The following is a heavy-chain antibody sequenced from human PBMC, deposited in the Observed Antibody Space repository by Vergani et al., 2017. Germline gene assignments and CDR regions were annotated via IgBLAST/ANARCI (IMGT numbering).Heavy chain of an antibody. Sequence: QVQLVESGGGVVQPGRSLRLSCAASGFIFSTYGMHWVRQAPGKGLEWVTVISYDGKDIHYADSVKGRFTLSRDNSKNTLYLQMSSLRGEDTAVYFCTKDLTSSTYNWFDPWGQGTLVTVSS. CDR2: ISYDGKDI. CDR1: GFIFSTYG. J-gene: IGHJ5*02. D-gene: IGHD2-2*01. CDR3: TKDLTSSTYNWFDP. V-gene: IGHV3-30*18.